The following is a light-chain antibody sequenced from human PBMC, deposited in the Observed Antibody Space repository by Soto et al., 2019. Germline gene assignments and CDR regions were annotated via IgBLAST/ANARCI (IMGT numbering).Light chain of an antibody. CDR1: SSNIGSNT. CDR3: AAWDDSVSAYV. Sequence: QSVLTQPPSASGTPGQRVTMSCSGSSSNIGSNTVNWYQQLPGTAPKLLIYSNDERPSGVPDRFSGSKSGTSASLAISGLQSEDEADYYCAAWDDSVSAYVFGTGTKVTVL. V-gene: IGLV1-44*01. CDR2: SND. J-gene: IGLJ1*01.